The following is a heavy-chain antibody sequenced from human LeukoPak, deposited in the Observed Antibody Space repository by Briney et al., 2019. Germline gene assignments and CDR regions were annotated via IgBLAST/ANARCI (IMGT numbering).Heavy chain of an antibody. CDR2: ISSSGSTI. D-gene: IGHD6-13*01. V-gene: IGHV3-11*01. CDR1: GFTFSDYY. Sequence: PGGSLRLSCAASGFTFSDYYMSWIRQAPGKGLEWVSYISSSGSTIYYADSVKGRFTISRDNAKNSLYLQMNSLRAEDTAVYYCARDRPQYSSSWYEYYFDYWGQGTLVTVSS. CDR3: ARDRPQYSSSWYEYYFDY. J-gene: IGHJ4*02.